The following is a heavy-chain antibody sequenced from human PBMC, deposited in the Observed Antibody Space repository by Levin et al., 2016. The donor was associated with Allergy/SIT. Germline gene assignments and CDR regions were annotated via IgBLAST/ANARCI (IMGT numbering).Heavy chain of an antibody. J-gene: IGHJ4*02. D-gene: IGHD2-8*01. CDR2: INPSGGST. Sequence: ASVKVSCKASGYTFTSYYMHWVRQAPGQGLEWMGIINPSGGSTSYAQKFQGRVTMTRDTSTSTVYMELSSLRSEDTAVYYCARLMEEGVYATLPDYWGQGTLVTVSS. CDR1: GYTFTSYY. V-gene: IGHV1-46*01. CDR3: ARLMEEGVYATLPDY.